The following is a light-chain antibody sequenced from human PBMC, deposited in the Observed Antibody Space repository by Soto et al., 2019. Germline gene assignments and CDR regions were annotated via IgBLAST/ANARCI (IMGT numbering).Light chain of an antibody. CDR3: QQYGISPT. V-gene: IGKV3-20*01. CDR2: DVS. CDR1: QSVSSNY. J-gene: IGKJ1*01. Sequence: DIVLTQSPGTLSLSPGERATLSCRSSQSVSSNYFAWYQQKPDQAPRLVIYDVSGRATGIPDRLSGSGSGTDFTLTISRLEPEDSAVYYCQQYGISPTFGQGTKLEIK.